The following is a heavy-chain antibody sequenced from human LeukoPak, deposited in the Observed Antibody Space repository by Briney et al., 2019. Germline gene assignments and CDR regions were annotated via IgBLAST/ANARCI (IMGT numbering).Heavy chain of an antibody. CDR1: GFTFSSYS. CDR2: IYSGDTT. J-gene: IGHJ4*02. D-gene: IGHD3-10*01. V-gene: IGHV3-66*01. Sequence: GGSLRLSCAASGFTFSSYSMNWVRQAPGKGLEWVSVIYSGDTTFYADSVRGKFTISRDNSKNTLYLQMNSLRAEDTAVYYCASILRSSSGYYFDYWGQGTLVTVSS. CDR3: ASILRSSSGYYFDY.